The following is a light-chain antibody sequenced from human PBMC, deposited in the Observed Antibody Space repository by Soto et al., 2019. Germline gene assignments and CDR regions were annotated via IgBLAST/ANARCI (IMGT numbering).Light chain of an antibody. Sequence: DIQMTQSPSSVSASVGDRVTITCRASQDINSWLAWYQQKPGIAPKLLISAASSLQSGVPSRFSGSGSGTDFSLTFSSLQPEDFATYYCQQANSFPLTFGGGTKVQIK. CDR1: QDINSW. CDR3: QQANSFPLT. V-gene: IGKV1-12*01. CDR2: AAS. J-gene: IGKJ4*01.